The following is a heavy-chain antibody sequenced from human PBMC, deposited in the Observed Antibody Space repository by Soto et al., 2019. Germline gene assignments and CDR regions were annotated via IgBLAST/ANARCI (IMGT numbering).Heavy chain of an antibody. CDR1: GGSISSGGCY. CDR2: IFYSGST. D-gene: IGHD3-10*01. V-gene: IGHV4-31*03. CDR3: ARVVRGVIKGGFDY. Sequence: QVQLQESGPGLVKPSQTLSLTCTVSGGSISSGGCYWTWIRQHPGKGLEWIGYIFYSGSTYYNPSLTSRVTVSVDTSKNQFSLKLGSVTAADTAIYYCARVVRGVIKGGFDYWGQGTLVTVSS. J-gene: IGHJ4*02.